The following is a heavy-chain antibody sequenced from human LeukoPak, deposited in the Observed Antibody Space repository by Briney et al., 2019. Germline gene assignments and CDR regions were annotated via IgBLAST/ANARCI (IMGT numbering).Heavy chain of an antibody. CDR3: ARSQYTPAAMEWNWFDP. Sequence: SETLSLTCTVSGGSISSGSYYWSWIRQPAGKGLEWIGRIYTSGSTNYNPSLKSRVTISVDTSKNQFSLKLSSVTAADTAVYYCARSQYTPAAMEWNWFDPWGQGTLVTVSS. V-gene: IGHV4-61*02. D-gene: IGHD2-2*01. CDR2: IYTSGST. CDR1: GGSISSGSYY. J-gene: IGHJ5*02.